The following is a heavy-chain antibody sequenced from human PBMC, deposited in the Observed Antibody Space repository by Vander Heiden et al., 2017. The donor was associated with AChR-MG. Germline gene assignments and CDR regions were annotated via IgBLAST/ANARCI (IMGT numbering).Heavy chain of an antibody. V-gene: IGHV4-4*07. Sequence: QVQLQESGPGLVKPSETLSLTCTVSGGSIRSYYWNWIRQPAGKGLEWIGRIYTSGTTNYNPSLKSRVTMSVDTSKSQFSLKLSSVTAADTAVYYCARDTPHYYYYMDVWGKGTTVTVSS. J-gene: IGHJ6*03. CDR3: ARDTPHYYYYMDV. CDR1: GGSIRSYY. CDR2: IYTSGTT.